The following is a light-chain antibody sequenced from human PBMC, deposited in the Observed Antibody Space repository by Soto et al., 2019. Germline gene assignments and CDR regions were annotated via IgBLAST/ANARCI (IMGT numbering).Light chain of an antibody. CDR3: CSYAGTSTWI. CDR2: EGV. V-gene: IGLV2-23*01. CDR1: SSDVGSSNL. Sequence: QSALTQPASVSGSPGQSITISCTGSSSDVGSSNLVSWYQQQPGKAPKLMIYEGVKRPSGISYRFSGSKSGNTASLTLSGLQAEDEGDYYCCSYAGTSTWIFGGGTKLTVL. J-gene: IGLJ2*01.